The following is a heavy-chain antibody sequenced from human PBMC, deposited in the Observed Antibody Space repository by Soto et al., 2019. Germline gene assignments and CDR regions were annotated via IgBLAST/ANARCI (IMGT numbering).Heavy chain of an antibody. CDR1: GFTFTSYG. Sequence: QVHLVESGGGVVQPGRSLRLSCAASGFTFTSYGMHWVRQAPGKGLEWVAVISYAGSNKYYADSVKGRFTSSRDNSKNTLYLQMNSLRAEDTAVYYCARDNCISTSCYRLYNWFDPWGQGTLVTVSS. D-gene: IGHD2-2*01. J-gene: IGHJ5*02. CDR2: ISYAGSNK. CDR3: ARDNCISTSCYRLYNWFDP. V-gene: IGHV3-30*03.